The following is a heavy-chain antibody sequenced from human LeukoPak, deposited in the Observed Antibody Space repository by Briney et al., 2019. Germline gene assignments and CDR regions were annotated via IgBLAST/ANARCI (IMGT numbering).Heavy chain of an antibody. V-gene: IGHV3-30*02. CDR3: ARDRTAYSYGTFFDY. CDR1: RFTFSIYG. Sequence: GGSLRLSCAASRFTFSIYGMHWDRQAPGKGLEWVRFIQYDGSNKYYADSVKGRFTISRDNSRNTVYLQMNSLRGEDTAVYYCARDRTAYSYGTFFDYWGQGTLVTVSS. CDR2: IQYDGSNK. D-gene: IGHD5-18*01. J-gene: IGHJ4*02.